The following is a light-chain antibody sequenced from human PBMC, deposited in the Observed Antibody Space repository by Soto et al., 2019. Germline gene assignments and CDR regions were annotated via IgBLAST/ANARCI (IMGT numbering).Light chain of an antibody. V-gene: IGKV1-39*01. CDR2: DAS. J-gene: IGKJ2*01. CDR1: QTIGAN. CDR3: QQRYTTVYT. Sequence: DIQMTQSPSSLSASVGDRVTITCRASQTIGANLNWYRQKLGKAPTLLIYDASTLQSGVPSRFSGLGSGTDFALTITSLQPDDSATYYCQQRYTTVYTFGQGTKVDIK.